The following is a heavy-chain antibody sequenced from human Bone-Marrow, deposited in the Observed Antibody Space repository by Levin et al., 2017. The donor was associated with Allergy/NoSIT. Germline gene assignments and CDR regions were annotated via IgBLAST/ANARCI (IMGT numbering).Heavy chain of an antibody. J-gene: IGHJ6*02. V-gene: IGHV2-5*02. CDR1: GFSLRTRGVG. D-gene: IGHD3-22*01. Sequence: SGPTLVKPTQTLTLTCTFSGFSLRTRGVGVSWIRQPPGKALEWLALIYWDDDKRYSPSLKSRLTITKDTSNNQVVLTMTNIDPVDTATYFCARDHTYYFDNSGYLYYYYGLDVWGQGTTVTVSS. CDR3: ARDHTYYFDNSGYLYYYYGLDV. CDR2: IYWDDDK.